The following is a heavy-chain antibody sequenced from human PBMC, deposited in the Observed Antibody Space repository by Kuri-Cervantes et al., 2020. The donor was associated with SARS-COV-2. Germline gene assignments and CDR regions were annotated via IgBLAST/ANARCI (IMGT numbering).Heavy chain of an antibody. CDR2: IGSSSSII. D-gene: IGHD3-10*01. Sequence: GGSLRLSCAASGFTFSDYSMNWVRQAPGKGLEWVSYIGSSSSIIYYADSMKGRFTISRDNAKNSLSLQTNSLRAEDTAVYYCARERYYSGHYGMDVWGRGTTVTVSS. CDR1: GFTFSDYS. CDR3: ARERYYSGHYGMDV. V-gene: IGHV3-48*01. J-gene: IGHJ6*02.